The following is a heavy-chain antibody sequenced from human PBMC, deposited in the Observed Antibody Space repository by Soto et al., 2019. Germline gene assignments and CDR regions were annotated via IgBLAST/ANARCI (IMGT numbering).Heavy chain of an antibody. CDR1: GFMFSSSA. CDR3: AKSGPTNFFDY. Sequence: GGSLRRSWTVSGFMFSSSAMNWGRQAPGKGLEWVSGISDGGRFTYYADSVKGRFTISRDDSKNTLFLQVNSLRAEDTAIYYCAKSGPTNFFDYWGHGTLVTVS. D-gene: IGHD4-17*01. CDR2: ISDGGRFT. J-gene: IGHJ4*01. V-gene: IGHV3-23*01.